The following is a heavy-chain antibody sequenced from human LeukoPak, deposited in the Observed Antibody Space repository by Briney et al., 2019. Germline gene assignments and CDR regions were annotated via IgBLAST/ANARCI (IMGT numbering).Heavy chain of an antibody. CDR1: GGSINSYY. Sequence: PSETLSLTCPVSGGSINSYYWSWIRQPPGKGQEWIGFIYYSGSANYNPSLKSRVTISVDTSNNQFSLKLSSVTAADTAVYYCARLSSGYYLAYWGQGTLVTVSS. CDR2: IYYSGSA. CDR3: ARLSSGYYLAY. V-gene: IGHV4-59*01. D-gene: IGHD3-22*01. J-gene: IGHJ4*02.